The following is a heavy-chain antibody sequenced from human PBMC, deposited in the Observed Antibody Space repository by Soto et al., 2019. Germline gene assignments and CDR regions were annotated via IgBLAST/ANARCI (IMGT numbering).Heavy chain of an antibody. V-gene: IGHV3-21*01. Sequence: GGSLRLSCAASGFTFRSYTMDWVRQAPGKGLEWVSSISSSSSDIYYADSVKGRFTVSRDNAKNSLYLQMNSLRAEDTAVYYCASLVAAPSSFSSYYYGMDVWGQGTTVTVSS. CDR2: ISSSSSDI. D-gene: IGHD6-6*01. CDR3: ASLVAAPSSFSSYYYGMDV. J-gene: IGHJ6*02. CDR1: GFTFRSYT.